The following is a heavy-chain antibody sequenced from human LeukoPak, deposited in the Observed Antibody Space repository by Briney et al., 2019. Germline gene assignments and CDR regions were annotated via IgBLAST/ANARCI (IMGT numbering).Heavy chain of an antibody. J-gene: IGHJ4*02. Sequence: PSETLSLTCTVSGGSISSSSYYWGWIRQPPGKGLEWIGSIYYSGSTYYNPSLKSRVTISVDTSKNQFSLKLSSVTAADTAVYYCHWVVAAAGSLSDYWGQGTLVTVSS. D-gene: IGHD6-13*01. CDR2: IYYSGST. V-gene: IGHV4-39*01. CDR1: GGSISSSSYY. CDR3: HWVVAAAGSLSDY.